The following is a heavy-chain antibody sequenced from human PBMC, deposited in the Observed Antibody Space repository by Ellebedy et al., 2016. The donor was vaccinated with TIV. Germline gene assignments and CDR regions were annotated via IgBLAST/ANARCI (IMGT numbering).Heavy chain of an antibody. J-gene: IGHJ4*02. Sequence: ETLSLTXTVSGGSISSHYWSWVRQPPGKGLEWVANIKEDGSDKYYVDSVKGRFTISRDNAKNSLFLQMNSLRVEDTAVYYCARRIVGANPGDFWGQGTLVTVSS. V-gene: IGHV3-7*03. CDR2: IKEDGSDK. CDR3: ARRIVGANPGDF. D-gene: IGHD1-26*01. CDR1: GGSISSHY.